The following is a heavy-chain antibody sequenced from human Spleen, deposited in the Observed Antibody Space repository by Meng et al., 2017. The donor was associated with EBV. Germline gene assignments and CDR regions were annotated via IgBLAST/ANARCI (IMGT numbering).Heavy chain of an antibody. CDR2: INPSVGST. CDR1: GYTFTTYY. CDR3: ARDYGGNSGGDF. Sequence: QSQLVPSGAEVKKPGPSGKVSCKASGYTFTTYYIHWVRQAPGQGLEWVGMINPSVGSTTYAQRFQGRVTMTRDTSTSTVYMELSSLTSEDTAVYYCARDYGGNSGGDFWGQGTLVTVSS. V-gene: IGHV1-46*01. J-gene: IGHJ4*02. D-gene: IGHD4-23*01.